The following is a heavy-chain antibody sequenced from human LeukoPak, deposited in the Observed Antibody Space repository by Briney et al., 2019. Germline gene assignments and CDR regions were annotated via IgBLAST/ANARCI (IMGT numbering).Heavy chain of an antibody. CDR1: GYTFTSYG. Sequence: GASVKVSCKASGYTFTSYGISWVRQAPGQGLEWMGWISAYNGNTNYAQKLQGRVTMTTDTSTSTAYMELRSLRSDDTAVYYCARAALRVHYYDSSGYRETDDYWGQGTLVTVSS. V-gene: IGHV1-18*01. D-gene: IGHD3-22*01. CDR3: ARAALRVHYYDSSGYRETDDY. J-gene: IGHJ4*02. CDR2: ISAYNGNT.